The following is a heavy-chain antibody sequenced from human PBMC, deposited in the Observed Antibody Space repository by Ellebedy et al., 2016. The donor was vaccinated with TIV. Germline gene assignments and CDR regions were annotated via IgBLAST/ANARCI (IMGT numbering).Heavy chain of an antibody. CDR1: GASISSYY. CDR2: IYYSGST. J-gene: IGHJ3*02. Sequence: MPSETLSLTCTVSGASISSYYWSWIRQPPGKGLEWIGSIYYSGSTYYNPSLKSRVTISVDTSKNQFSLKLSSVTAADTAVYYCARQAALAGGFGDAFDIWGQGTMVTVSS. CDR3: ARQAALAGGFGDAFDI. D-gene: IGHD6-19*01. V-gene: IGHV4-59*08.